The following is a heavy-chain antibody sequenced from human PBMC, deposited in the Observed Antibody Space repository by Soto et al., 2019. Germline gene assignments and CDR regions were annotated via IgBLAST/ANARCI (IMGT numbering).Heavy chain of an antibody. V-gene: IGHV3-43*01. CDR1: GFTFDDYT. CDR2: ISWDGGST. CDR3: EKDIGSSWTRGYFDY. D-gene: IGHD6-13*01. Sequence: PGGSLRLSCAASGFTFDDYTMHWVRQAPGKGLEWVSLISWDGGSTYYADSVKGRFTISRDNSKNSLYLQMNSLRTEDTALYYCEKDIGSSWTRGYFDYWGQGTLVTVYS. J-gene: IGHJ4*02.